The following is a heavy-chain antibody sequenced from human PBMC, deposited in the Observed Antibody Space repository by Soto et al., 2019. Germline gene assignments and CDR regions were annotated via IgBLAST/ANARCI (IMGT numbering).Heavy chain of an antibody. Sequence: GESLKISCEASGYIFTDYWMAWVRQMNGKGLERMGTIYPGDSENRYSPSYTGQVTISADKSISTAYLQWTSLKASDTAIYYCGGRAFEXWGEGTVVTVS. CDR3: GGRAFEX. CDR1: GYIFTDYW. J-gene: IGHJ3*01. CDR2: IYPGDSEN. V-gene: IGHV5-51*01.